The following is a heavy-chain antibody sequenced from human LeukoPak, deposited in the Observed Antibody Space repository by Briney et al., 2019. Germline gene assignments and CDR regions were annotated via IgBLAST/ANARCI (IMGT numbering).Heavy chain of an antibody. CDR2: IYHSGST. D-gene: IGHD1-14*01. J-gene: IGHJ3*02. Sequence: KPSETLSLTCTVSGGSIRSYYWSWIRQPPGKGLEWIGYIYHSGSTNYNPSLKSRVTISVDTSKNQFSLKLSSVTAADTAVYYCAKDAVSGTPAFDIWGQGTMVTVS. CDR1: GGSIRSYY. CDR3: AKDAVSGTPAFDI. V-gene: IGHV4-59*01.